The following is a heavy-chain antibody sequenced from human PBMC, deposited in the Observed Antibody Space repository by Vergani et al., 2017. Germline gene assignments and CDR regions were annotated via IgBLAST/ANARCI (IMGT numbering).Heavy chain of an antibody. V-gene: IGHV3-23*01. CDR1: GFTFSSYA. CDR2: ISGSGGST. Sequence: EVQLLESGGGLVQPGGSLRLSCAASGFTFSSYAMSWVRQAPGKGLEWVSAISGSGGSTYYADSVKGRFTISRDNSTNTLYLQMNSLRAEDTAVYYCASPYPYYYGSGSYYDAFDIWGQGTMVTVSS. J-gene: IGHJ3*02. D-gene: IGHD3-10*01. CDR3: ASPYPYYYGSGSYYDAFDI.